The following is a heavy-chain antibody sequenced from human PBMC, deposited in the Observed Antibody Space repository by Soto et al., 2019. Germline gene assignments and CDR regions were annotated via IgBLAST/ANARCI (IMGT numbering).Heavy chain of an antibody. CDR3: AREIGLERRGDAFDI. CDR1: GFTFSSYS. J-gene: IGHJ3*02. CDR2: ISSSSSYI. Sequence: GGSLRLSCAASGFTFSSYSMNWVRQAPGKGLEWVSSISSSSSYIYYADSVKGRFTISRDNAMNSLYLQMNSLRAEDTAVYYCAREIGLERRGDAFDIWGQGTMVTVSS. V-gene: IGHV3-21*01. D-gene: IGHD1-1*01.